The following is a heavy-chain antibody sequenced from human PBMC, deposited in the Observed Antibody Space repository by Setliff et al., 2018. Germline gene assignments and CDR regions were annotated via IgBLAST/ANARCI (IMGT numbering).Heavy chain of an antibody. Sequence: SETLSLTCSVSGASITSGGFYWTWIRQPAGKGLEWIGHISPSGSTTYNPSVKSRVTISVDTSNNQFSLKLTSVTAADTAMYYCARSPSSGAYWNPRPFYSDYWARGTLVTVSS. D-gene: IGHD1-26*01. CDR2: ISPSGST. CDR1: GASITSGGFY. J-gene: IGHJ4*02. CDR3: ARSPSSGAYWNPRPFYSDY. V-gene: IGHV4-61*09.